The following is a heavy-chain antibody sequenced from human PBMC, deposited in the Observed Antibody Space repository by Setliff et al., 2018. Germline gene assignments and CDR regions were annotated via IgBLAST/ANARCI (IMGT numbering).Heavy chain of an antibody. CDR1: GATFSSYG. CDR3: AREGVDTRSSTDYRYYMDV. V-gene: IGHV1-69*05. Sequence: GASVKVSCKASGATFSSYGISWVRQAPGQGLEWMGGTIPMFGTTEYAQKFQDRVTIITDESTSTAYMELRSLRTEDTAVYYCAREGVDTRSSTDYRYYMDVWGKGTTVTVSS. CDR2: TIPMFGTT. D-gene: IGHD5-18*01. J-gene: IGHJ6*03.